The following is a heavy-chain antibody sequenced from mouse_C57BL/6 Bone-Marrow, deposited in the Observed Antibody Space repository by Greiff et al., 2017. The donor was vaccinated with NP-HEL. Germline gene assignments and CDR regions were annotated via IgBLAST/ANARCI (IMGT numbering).Heavy chain of an antibody. V-gene: IGHV1-15*01. Sequence: VQLQQSGAELVRPGASVTLSCKASGYTFTDYEMHWVKQTPVHGLEWIGAIDPETGGTAYNQKFKGKAILTADNSSSTAYMELRSLTSEDSAVYYCTRGEDGSTLYAMDYWGQGTSVTVSS. D-gene: IGHD1-1*01. J-gene: IGHJ4*01. CDR2: IDPETGGT. CDR1: GYTFTDYE. CDR3: TRGEDGSTLYAMDY.